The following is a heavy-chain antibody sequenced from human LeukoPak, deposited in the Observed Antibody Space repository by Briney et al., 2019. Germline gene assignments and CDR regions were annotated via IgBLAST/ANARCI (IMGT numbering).Heavy chain of an antibody. CDR3: ARDRGVGVLPAPPFDF. J-gene: IGHJ4*02. CDR2: VFHSGNT. V-gene: IGHV4-38-2*02. Sequence: SETLSLTCTVSGYSISSTYCWGWIRQPPGKGLEWVGSVFHSGNTYYNPSLKSRLTISADTSKNQFSLTLTSVTAADTAVYYCARDRGVGVLPAPPFDFWGQGTLVTVSS. CDR1: GYSISSTYC. D-gene: IGHD3-10*01.